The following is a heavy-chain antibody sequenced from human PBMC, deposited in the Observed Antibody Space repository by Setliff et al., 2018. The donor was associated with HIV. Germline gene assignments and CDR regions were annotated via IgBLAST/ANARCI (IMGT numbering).Heavy chain of an antibody. CDR3: AKDGISGGAYPPYYFDY. V-gene: IGHV3-23*01. J-gene: IGHJ4*01. CDR1: GLTFNTYA. Sequence: GGSLRLSCAASGLTFNTYAMSWVRQAPGKGLEWVSVISGSGASTFYADSVKGRFTISRDNSKSTLYLQMNGLRVKDTAVYYCAKDGISGGAYPPYYFDYWGHGTLVTVS. D-gene: IGHD2-15*01. CDR2: ISGSGAST.